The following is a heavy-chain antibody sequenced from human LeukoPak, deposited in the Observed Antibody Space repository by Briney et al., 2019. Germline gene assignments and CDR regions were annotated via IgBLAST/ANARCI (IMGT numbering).Heavy chain of an antibody. V-gene: IGHV1-69*13. J-gene: IGHJ5*02. CDR3: ARGGVLWFGELDFRFDP. CDR1: GYTFTSYY. Sequence: SVKVSCKASGYTFTSYYMHWVRQAPGQGLEWMGGIIPIFGTANYAQKFQGRVTITADESTSTAYMELSSLRSEDTAVYYCARGGVLWFGELDFRFDPWGQGTLVTVSS. CDR2: IIPIFGTA. D-gene: IGHD3-10*01.